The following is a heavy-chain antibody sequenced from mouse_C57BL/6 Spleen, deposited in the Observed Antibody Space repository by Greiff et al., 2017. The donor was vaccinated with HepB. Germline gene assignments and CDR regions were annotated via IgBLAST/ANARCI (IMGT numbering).Heavy chain of an antibody. CDR3: ARYTTVVAPNWYFDV. CDR2: IYPGDGDT. D-gene: IGHD1-1*01. Sequence: QVQLKQSGPELVKPGASVKISCKASGYAFSSSWMNWVKQRPGKGLEWIGRIYPGDGDTNYNGKFKGKATLTADKSSSTAYMQLSSLTSEDSAVYFCARYTTVVAPNWYFDVWGTGTTVTVSS. J-gene: IGHJ1*03. CDR1: GYAFSSSW. V-gene: IGHV1-82*01.